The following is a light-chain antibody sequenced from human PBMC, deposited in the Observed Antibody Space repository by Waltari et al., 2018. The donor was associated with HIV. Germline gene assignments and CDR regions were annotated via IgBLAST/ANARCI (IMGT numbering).Light chain of an antibody. V-gene: IGLV1-44*01. CDR2: SNN. Sequence: QSVLTQPPSASGTPGQRLTISCSGISSNIGTYTVNWYRQLPGTAPTLLIYSNNRRPSGVPARVSGSKSGTSAFLAISGLQSEDEADYYCAAWDGSLNGVLFGGGTKLTVL. CDR3: AAWDGSLNGVL. J-gene: IGLJ2*01. CDR1: SSNIGTYT.